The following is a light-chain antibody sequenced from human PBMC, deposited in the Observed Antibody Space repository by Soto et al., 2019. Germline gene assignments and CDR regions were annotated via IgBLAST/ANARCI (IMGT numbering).Light chain of an antibody. V-gene: IGKV3-20*01. J-gene: IGKJ1*01. Sequence: EIVLTQSRGTLSLSPGERDTLSCRASQKVSSSYLAWNQQKPGQATRLRIYGTSSRATAIPDRFGGSGSGTDFTLTISRLEPENLALYYCQRYGSSWWTSGQGTKV. CDR3: QRYGSSWWT. CDR2: GTS. CDR1: QKVSSSY.